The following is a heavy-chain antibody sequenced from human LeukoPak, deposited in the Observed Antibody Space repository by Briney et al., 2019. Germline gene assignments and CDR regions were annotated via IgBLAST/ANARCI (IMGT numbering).Heavy chain of an antibody. CDR3: ASGGSGGGAFDI. CDR2: INSDGSST. CDR1: GFTFSSYW. Sequence: GGSLRLSCAASGFTFSSYWMHWFRQVPGKWLVWVSRINSDGSSTSYADSVKGRFTISRDNAKNTLYLQMNSLRAEDTAVYYCASGGSGGGAFDIWGQGTMVTVSS. V-gene: IGHV3-74*01. J-gene: IGHJ3*02. D-gene: IGHD6-19*01.